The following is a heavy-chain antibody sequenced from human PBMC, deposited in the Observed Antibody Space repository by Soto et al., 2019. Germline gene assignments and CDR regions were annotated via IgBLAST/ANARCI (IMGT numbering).Heavy chain of an antibody. CDR3: ARGFQSIDI. CDR1: GISFRSYW. Sequence: GGSLRLSCAASGISFRSYWMSWVRQAPGKGLEWVANIKPDGSEIYYVDSVKGRFTISRDNAKNSLYLQMNSLRAEDTAVYYCARGFQSIDIWGQGTLVTVSS. CDR2: IKPDGSEI. J-gene: IGHJ3*02. V-gene: IGHV3-7*04. D-gene: IGHD3-3*01.